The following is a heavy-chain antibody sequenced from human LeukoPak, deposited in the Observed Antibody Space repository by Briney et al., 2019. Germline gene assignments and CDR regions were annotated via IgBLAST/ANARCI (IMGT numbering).Heavy chain of an antibody. CDR1: GYTFTSYD. Sequence: ASVKVSCKASGYTFTSYDINWVRQATGQGLEWMGWMNPNSGNTGYAQKFQGRVTMTRNTSISTAYMELSSLRPEDTAVYYCARGRMVRGVGNWFDPWGQGTLVTVSS. D-gene: IGHD3-10*01. CDR3: ARGRMVRGVGNWFDP. CDR2: MNPNSGNT. V-gene: IGHV1-8*01. J-gene: IGHJ5*02.